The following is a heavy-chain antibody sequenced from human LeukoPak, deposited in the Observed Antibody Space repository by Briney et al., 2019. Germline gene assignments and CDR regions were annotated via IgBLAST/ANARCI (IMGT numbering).Heavy chain of an antibody. CDR1: EFPISSSW. D-gene: IGHD4-23*01. J-gene: IGHJ5*02. CDR3: ARNYGGNSES. Sequence: GGSLRLSCAVSEFPISSSWMSWVRQAPGKGLEWVDNIKKDGSEKYYVDSVKGRFTISRDNAKNSLYLQMNSLRAEDTAVYYCARNYGGNSESWGQGTLVTVSS. V-gene: IGHV3-7*04. CDR2: IKKDGSEK.